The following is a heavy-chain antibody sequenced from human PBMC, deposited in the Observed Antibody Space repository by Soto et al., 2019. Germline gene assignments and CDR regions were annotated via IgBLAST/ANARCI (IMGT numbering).Heavy chain of an antibody. Sequence: SETLSLTCTVSGGSISSYYWSWIRQPPGKGLEWIGYIYYSGSTNYNPSLKSRVTISVDTSKNQFSLKLSSVTAADTAVYYCARANWNYVDYWGQGTLVTVSS. CDR2: IYYSGST. V-gene: IGHV4-59*01. CDR1: GGSISSYY. CDR3: ARANWNYVDY. J-gene: IGHJ4*02. D-gene: IGHD1-20*01.